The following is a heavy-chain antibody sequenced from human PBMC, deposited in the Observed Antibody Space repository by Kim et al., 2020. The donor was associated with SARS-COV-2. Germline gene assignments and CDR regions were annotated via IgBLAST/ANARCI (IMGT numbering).Heavy chain of an antibody. CDR1: GFTLSSYT. CDR3: AGEIEAVPFDP. V-gene: IGHV3-30*04. CDR2: ISYDGSNK. D-gene: IGHD6-13*01. Sequence: GGSLRLSCAAFGFTLSSYTIHWVRQAPGKGLEWVAVISYDGSNKYYADSVKGRFTISRDNSKNTLYLQMNSLRPEDTAVYYCAGEIEAVPFDPWGQGTLVTVSS. J-gene: IGHJ5*02.